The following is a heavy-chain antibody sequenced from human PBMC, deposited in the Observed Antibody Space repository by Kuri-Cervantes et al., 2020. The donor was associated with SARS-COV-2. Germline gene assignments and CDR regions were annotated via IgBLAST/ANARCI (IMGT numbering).Heavy chain of an antibody. CDR3: ARVPWFRELTFNWFDP. CDR1: GGSISSSSYY. Sequence: SETLSLTCTVSGGSISSSSYYWGWIRQPPGKGLEWIGYIYYSGSTNYNPSLKSRVTISVDTSKNQFSLKLNSVTPEDTAVYYCARVPWFRELTFNWFDPWGQGTLVTVSS. D-gene: IGHD3-10*01. CDR2: IYYSGST. V-gene: IGHV4-61*05. J-gene: IGHJ5*02.